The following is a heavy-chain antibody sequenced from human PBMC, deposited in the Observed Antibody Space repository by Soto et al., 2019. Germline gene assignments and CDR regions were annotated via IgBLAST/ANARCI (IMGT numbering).Heavy chain of an antibody. D-gene: IGHD5-12*01. CDR3: ARGRDGYNYGTLSY. J-gene: IGHJ4*02. CDR1: GGTFSSYA. V-gene: IGHV1-69*06. CDR2: IIPIFGTA. Sequence: SVKVSCKASGGTFSSYAISWVRQAPGQGLEWMGGIIPIFGTANYAQKFQGRVTITADKSTSTAYMELSSLRSEDTAVYYCARGRDGYNYGTLSYWGQGTLVTVS.